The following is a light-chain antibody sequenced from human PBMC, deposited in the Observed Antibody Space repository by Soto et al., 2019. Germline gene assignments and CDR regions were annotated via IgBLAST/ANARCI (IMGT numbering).Light chain of an antibody. V-gene: IGKV3-11*01. CDR3: QQRSNWPPVYT. CDR1: QSVSSY. Sequence: EIVLTQSPATLSLSPGERATLSCRASQSVSSYLAWYQQKPGQAPRPLIYDVSNRATGIPARFSGSGSGTDFTLTISSLEHDDFAVYYCQQRSNWPPVYTFGQGTKLEIK. J-gene: IGKJ2*01. CDR2: DVS.